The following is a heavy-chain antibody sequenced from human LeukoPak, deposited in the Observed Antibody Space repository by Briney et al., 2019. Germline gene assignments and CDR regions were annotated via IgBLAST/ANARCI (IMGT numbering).Heavy chain of an antibody. CDR2: INPNSGGT. CDR3: ATSQSVVRDAFDI. CDR1: GDTFTGYY. V-gene: IGHV1-2*02. D-gene: IGHD3-22*01. Sequence: ASVKVSCKASGDTFTGYYMHWVRQAPGQGLEWIGWINPNSGGTIYAQKFQGRVTMTRDTSISTAYMELSRLRSEDTAVYYCATSQSVVRDAFDIWGQGTMVTVSS. J-gene: IGHJ3*02.